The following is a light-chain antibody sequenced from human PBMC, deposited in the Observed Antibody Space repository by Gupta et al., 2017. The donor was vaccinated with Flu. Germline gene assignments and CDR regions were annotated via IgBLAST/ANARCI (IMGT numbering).Light chain of an antibody. Sequence: EIVMTQTPLSLSVTPGQPASMSCKSTQSLLHRDGKTYLYWFQQRAGQAPQPLIYEVSNRVSGVPDRFSASGSGTEFTLKIGRVEAEDVGVYYCMQSIQFPITFGGGTKVEMK. CDR1: QSLLHRDGKTY. CDR2: EVS. V-gene: IGKV2D-29*01. CDR3: MQSIQFPIT. J-gene: IGKJ4*01.